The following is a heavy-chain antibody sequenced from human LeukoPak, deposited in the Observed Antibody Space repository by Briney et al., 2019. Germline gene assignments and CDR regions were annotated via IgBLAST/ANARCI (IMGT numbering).Heavy chain of an antibody. V-gene: IGHV1-69*13. D-gene: IGHD3-10*01. CDR3: AREEWEGSGSYLSGT. CDR1: GGTFSSYA. Sequence: SVKVSCKASGGTFSSYAISWVRQAPGQGLEWMGGIIPIFGTANYAQKFQGRVTITADESTSTAYMELSSLRSEDTAVYYCAREEWEGSGSYLSGTWGQGTLVTVSS. CDR2: IIPIFGTA. J-gene: IGHJ4*02.